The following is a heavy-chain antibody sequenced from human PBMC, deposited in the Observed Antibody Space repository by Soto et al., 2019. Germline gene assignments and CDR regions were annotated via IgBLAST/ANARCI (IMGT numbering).Heavy chain of an antibody. CDR1: GGSISPYY. CDR3: ARVGGYYGDYPNFDY. Sequence: PSYTLSLTCTVSGGSISPYYWSWIRQPPGKGLEWIGSIYYSGTTKYNPSLKSRVTISADTSKNHFSLKLSSVTAADTAVYYCARVGGYYGDYPNFDYWGQGTLVTASS. D-gene: IGHD4-17*01. CDR2: IYYSGTT. J-gene: IGHJ4*02. V-gene: IGHV4-59*07.